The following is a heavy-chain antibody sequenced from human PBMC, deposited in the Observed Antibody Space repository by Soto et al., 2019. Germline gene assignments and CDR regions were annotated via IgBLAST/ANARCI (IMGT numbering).Heavy chain of an antibody. J-gene: IGHJ6*02. CDR2: LNPANGRT. D-gene: IGHD2-21*01. V-gene: IGHV1-46*01. Sequence: QVHLVQSGAEVKKPGASVKVSCRASGYRFISYYVHWVRQAPGQGLEWIAVLNPANGRTTYAETFHGRITITTDTATSTVFMELSSLRSEDTTVYLCARDISRRQTYFGMDVWGQGTTVTVSS. CDR3: ARDISRRQTYFGMDV. CDR1: GYRFISYY.